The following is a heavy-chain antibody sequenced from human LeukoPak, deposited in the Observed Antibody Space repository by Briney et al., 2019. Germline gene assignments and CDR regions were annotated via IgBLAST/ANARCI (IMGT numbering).Heavy chain of an antibody. V-gene: IGHV4-4*07. CDR1: GVSISSYH. Sequence: PSETLSLTCTVSGVSISSYHWSWIRQPAGKGLEWIGRVHTSGTTNYNPSLKSRVTMSVDTSKNQLSLILTSVTAADTAVYYCARDGLYSYGYSYFDYWGQGTLVTVSS. CDR3: ARDGLYSYGYSYFDY. D-gene: IGHD5-18*01. CDR2: VHTSGTT. J-gene: IGHJ4*02.